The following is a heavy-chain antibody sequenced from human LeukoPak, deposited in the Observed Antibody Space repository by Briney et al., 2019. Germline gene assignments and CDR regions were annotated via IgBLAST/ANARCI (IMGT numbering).Heavy chain of an antibody. J-gene: IGHJ4*02. V-gene: IGHV4-34*08. CDR3: ATRRGRARAIDY. CDR2: INHSGST. CDR1: EFTFSSYS. Sequence: GSLRLSCAASEFTFSSYSMNWVRQAPGKGLEWIGEINHSGSTDYNPSLKSRVTISVDTSKNQFSLKLSSVTAADTAVYYCATRRGRARAIDYWGQGTLVTVSS.